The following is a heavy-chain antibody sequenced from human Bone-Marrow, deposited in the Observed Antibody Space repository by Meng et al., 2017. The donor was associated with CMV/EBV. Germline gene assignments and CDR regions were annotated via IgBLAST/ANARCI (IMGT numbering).Heavy chain of an antibody. J-gene: IGHJ3*02. CDR1: GGSFSGYY. CDR2: INHSGST. CDR3: ARDQQLQAFDI. V-gene: IGHV4-34*01. D-gene: IGHD5-18*01. Sequence: SETLSLTCAVYGGSFSGYYWSWIRQPPGKGLEWSGEINHSGSTNYNPSLKSRVTISVDTSKNQFSLKLSSVTAADTALYYCARDQQLQAFDIWGQGTMVTVSS.